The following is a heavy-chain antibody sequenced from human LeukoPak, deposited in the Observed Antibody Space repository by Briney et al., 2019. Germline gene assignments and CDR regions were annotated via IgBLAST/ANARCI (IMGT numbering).Heavy chain of an antibody. CDR1: GGSISSYY. CDR3: ARHMYSGRYYGSHY. D-gene: IGHD1-26*01. V-gene: IGHV4-59*08. J-gene: IGHJ4*02. CDR2: IYDSGST. Sequence: SETLSLTSTVSGGSISSYYWSWSRQPPGKGLEWIGYIYDSGSTNYNPSLKSRVTISVDTSKNQFSLKLSSVTAADTAVYYCARHMYSGRYYGSHYWGQGTLVTVSS.